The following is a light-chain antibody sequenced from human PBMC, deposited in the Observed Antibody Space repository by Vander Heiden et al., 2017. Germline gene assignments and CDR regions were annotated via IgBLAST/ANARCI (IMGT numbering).Light chain of an antibody. CDR2: VNSDGSH. CDR3: QTWGTGLQV. Sequence: QFVLPKSPSASASLGASVKLTCPLSSDHSSYAIAWHQHQPQQGPRYLMKVNSDGSHTKGDAIPDRFSGSSSGAQRYLTISSLQSEDEADYYCQTWGTGLQVFGGGTKLTVL. CDR1: SDHSSYA. J-gene: IGLJ3*02. V-gene: IGLV4-69*01.